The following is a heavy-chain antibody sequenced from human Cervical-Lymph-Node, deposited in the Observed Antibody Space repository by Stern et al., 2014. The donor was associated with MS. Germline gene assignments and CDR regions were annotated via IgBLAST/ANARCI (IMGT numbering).Heavy chain of an antibody. J-gene: IGHJ4*02. CDR2: INQDGSEK. CDR3: TRDQS. CDR1: GFTFTNFW. Sequence: QLVQSGGGLVQPGGSLRLSCAASGFTFTNFWMSWVRQAPGKGLERVASINQDGSEKYYVDSVKGRFTISRDNAKNSLYLQMNSLRAEDTAVYYCTRDQSWGQGTLVTVSS. V-gene: IGHV3-7*01.